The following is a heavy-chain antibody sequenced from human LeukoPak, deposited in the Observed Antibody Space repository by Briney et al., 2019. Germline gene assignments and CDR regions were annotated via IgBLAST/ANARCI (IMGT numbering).Heavy chain of an antibody. D-gene: IGHD5-24*01. CDR1: GFTFSSYG. CDR3: ARLQRVEGGPYYGMDV. CDR2: ISSSSSYI. V-gene: IGHV3-21*01. J-gene: IGHJ6*02. Sequence: PGGSLRLSCAASGFTFSSYGMHWVRQAPGKGLEWVSSISSSSSYIYYADSVKGRFTISRDNAKNSLYLQMNSLRAEDTAVYYCARLQRVEGGPYYGMDVWGQGTTVAVSS.